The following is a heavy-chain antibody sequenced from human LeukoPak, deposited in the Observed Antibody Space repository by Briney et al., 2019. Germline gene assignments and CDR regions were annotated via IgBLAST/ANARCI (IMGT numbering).Heavy chain of an antibody. V-gene: IGHV3-30-3*01. CDR1: GFTFSSYA. Sequence: GGSLRLSCAASGFTFSSYAMHWVRQAPGKGLGWVAVISYDGSNKYYADSVKGRFTISRDNSKNTLCLQMNSLRAEDTAVYYCARISLWFGEFAFDYWGQGTLVTVSS. CDR2: ISYDGSNK. J-gene: IGHJ4*02. D-gene: IGHD3-10*01. CDR3: ARISLWFGEFAFDY.